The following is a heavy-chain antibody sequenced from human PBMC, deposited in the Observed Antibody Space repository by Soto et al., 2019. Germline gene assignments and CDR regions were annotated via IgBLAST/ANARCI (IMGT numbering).Heavy chain of an antibody. CDR2: IKSDGSST. J-gene: IGHJ6*02. CDR3: ARHRYYEGSVPGYGMDV. CDR1: GFTSSNYG. V-gene: IGHV3-74*01. Sequence: GGSLRLSCAASGFTSSNYGMHWVRQAPGKGLVWVSHIKSDGSSTNYADSVKGRFTISRDTAKTSLYLQMNSLRAEDTALYYCARHRYYEGSVPGYGMDVWGQGTTVTVSS. D-gene: IGHD3-16*01.